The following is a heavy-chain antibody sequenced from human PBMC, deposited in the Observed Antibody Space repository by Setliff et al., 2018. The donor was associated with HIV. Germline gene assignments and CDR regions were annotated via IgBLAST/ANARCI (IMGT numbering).Heavy chain of an antibody. D-gene: IGHD2-2*01. V-gene: IGHV1-2*06. Sequence: ASVKVSCKASGYTFTGYFIHWVRQAPGQGLEWMGRINPNSGGTNYAQKFQGRVTMTRDTSISTAHMELSRLRSDDTAVYYCARQGRYCSSVYCYHFDFWGQGTLVTVSS. CDR1: GYTFTGYF. CDR2: INPNSGGT. CDR3: ARQGRYCSSVYCYHFDF. J-gene: IGHJ4*02.